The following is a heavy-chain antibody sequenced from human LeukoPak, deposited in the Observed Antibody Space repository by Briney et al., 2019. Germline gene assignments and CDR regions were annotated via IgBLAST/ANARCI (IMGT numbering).Heavy chain of an antibody. V-gene: IGHV3-33*01. CDR3: GRDVAYLRLGA. J-gene: IGHJ5*02. Sequence: GSLRLSCVPASGFTFSSHGMHWVRQAPGKGLEWVAGIRFDGTKQYYRDSAKGRFTVSRDDSKNTLYLQMNSLRDEDTAVYYWGRDVAYLRLGAWGKGTRVTVP. CDR2: IRFDGTKQ. CDR1: GFTFSSHG. D-gene: IGHD3-16*01.